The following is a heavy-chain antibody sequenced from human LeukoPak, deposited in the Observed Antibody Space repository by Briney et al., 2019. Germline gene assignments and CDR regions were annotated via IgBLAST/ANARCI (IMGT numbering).Heavy chain of an antibody. Sequence: GGSLRLSCAASGFTFSSYAMSWVRQAPGKGLEWVSAISGSGGSTYYADSVKGRFTISRDNSKNTLYLQMNSLRAEDTAVYYCAGVLWFGESALDYWGQGTLVTASS. V-gene: IGHV3-23*01. D-gene: IGHD3-10*01. CDR1: GFTFSSYA. CDR3: AGVLWFGESALDY. CDR2: ISGSGGST. J-gene: IGHJ4*02.